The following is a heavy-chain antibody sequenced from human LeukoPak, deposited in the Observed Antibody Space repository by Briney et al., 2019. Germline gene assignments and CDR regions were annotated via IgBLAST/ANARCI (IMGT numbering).Heavy chain of an antibody. CDR1: GFTFSSYG. V-gene: IGHV3-30*18. J-gene: IGHJ6*03. Sequence: GGSLRLSCAASGFTFSSYGMHWVRQAPGKGLEWVAVISYDGSNKYYADSVKGRFTISRDNSKNTLYLQMNSLRAEDTAVYYCAKGMRREQQLVLDYMDVWGKGTTVTISS. CDR2: ISYDGSNK. CDR3: AKGMRREQQLVLDYMDV. D-gene: IGHD6-13*01.